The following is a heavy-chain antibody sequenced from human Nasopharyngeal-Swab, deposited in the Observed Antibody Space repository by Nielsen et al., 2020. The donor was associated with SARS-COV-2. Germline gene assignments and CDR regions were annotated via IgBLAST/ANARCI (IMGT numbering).Heavy chain of an antibody. CDR3: ARDRANWDFDY. Sequence: GESLEISCAASGFTFSDYYMSWIRQAPGKGLEYISYISGSGGTIYYGDSMKGRFTISRDNAKNSLYLQMNSLRAEDTAVYYCARDRANWDFDYWGQGTLVTVPS. CDR2: ISGSGGTI. D-gene: IGHD7-27*01. CDR1: GFTFSDYY. V-gene: IGHV3-11*04. J-gene: IGHJ4*02.